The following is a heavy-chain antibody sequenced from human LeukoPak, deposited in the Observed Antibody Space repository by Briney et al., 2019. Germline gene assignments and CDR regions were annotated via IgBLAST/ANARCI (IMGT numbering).Heavy chain of an antibody. Sequence: EASVKVSCKASGYTFTNYAIHWVRQAPGQSLEWLGWINAGNGNTKYSQKFQARVTFTRDTSANTAYMELSSLRSEDTTIYFCARVISDCANFNCFKGYFDYWGQGTPVTVSS. J-gene: IGHJ4*01. D-gene: IGHD5/OR15-5a*01. V-gene: IGHV1-3*01. CDR3: ARVISDCANFNCFKGYFDY. CDR2: INAGNGNT. CDR1: GYTFTNYA.